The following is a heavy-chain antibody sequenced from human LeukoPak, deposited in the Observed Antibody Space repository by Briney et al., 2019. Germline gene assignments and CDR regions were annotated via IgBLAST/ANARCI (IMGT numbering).Heavy chain of an antibody. CDR3: ARGYYDILTGLIPGANWFDP. J-gene: IGHJ5*02. V-gene: IGHV4-59*01. CDR1: GGSISSYY. D-gene: IGHD3-9*01. CDR2: IYYSGST. Sequence: SETLSLTCTVSGGSISSYYWSWIRQPPGKGLEWIGYIYYSGSTNYNPSLKSRVTISVDTSKNQFSLKLSSVTAADTAVYYCARGYYDILTGLIPGANWFDPWGQGTLVTVSS.